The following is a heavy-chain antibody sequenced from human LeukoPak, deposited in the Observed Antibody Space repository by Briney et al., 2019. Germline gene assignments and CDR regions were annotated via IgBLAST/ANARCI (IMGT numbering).Heavy chain of an antibody. CDR2: IDPNSGGT. CDR1: GYTLTELS. V-gene: IGHV1-2*02. J-gene: IGHJ4*02. Sequence: ASVKVSCKVSGYTLTELSMHWVRQAPGQGLEWMGWIDPNSGGTNYAQKFQGRVTMTRDTSISTVYMELSRLRSDDTAVYYCARDKSGSSGWYSYFDYWGQGTLVTVSS. D-gene: IGHD6-19*01. CDR3: ARDKSGSSGWYSYFDY.